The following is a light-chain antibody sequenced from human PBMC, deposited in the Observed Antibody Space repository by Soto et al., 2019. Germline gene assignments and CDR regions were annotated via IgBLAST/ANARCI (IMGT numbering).Light chain of an antibody. V-gene: IGKV3-15*01. J-gene: IGKJ5*01. Sequence: EIVMTQSPATLSVSPGERATLSCRASQSVNSNLAWYQQKPGQAPRLLILGASTRATGIPARFSGSGSGTEFTLSISSLESEDFAVYYCKQYKEWPPFTFGQGTRLGIK. CDR3: KQYKEWPPFT. CDR1: QSVNSN. CDR2: GAS.